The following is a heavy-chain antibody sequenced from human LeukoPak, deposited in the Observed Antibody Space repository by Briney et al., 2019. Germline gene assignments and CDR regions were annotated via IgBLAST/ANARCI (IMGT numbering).Heavy chain of an antibody. CDR1: GGSISSYY. Sequence: SEALSLTCTVSGGSISSYYWSWIRQPPGKGLEWIGHIYTSGSANYNPFLKSRVTISVDTSKNQFSLKLSSVTAADTAVYHCARQNWNRDAFDIWGQGTMVTVSS. CDR2: IYTSGSA. CDR3: ARQNWNRDAFDI. V-gene: IGHV4-4*09. D-gene: IGHD1-1*01. J-gene: IGHJ3*02.